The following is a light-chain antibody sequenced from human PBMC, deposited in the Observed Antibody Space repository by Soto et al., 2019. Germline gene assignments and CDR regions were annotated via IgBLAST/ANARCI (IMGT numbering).Light chain of an antibody. Sequence: EIVLTQSPATLSLSPGESATLSCRASQSVGSYLAWFQQRHGQAPRLLIYDASNRATGIPARFSGSGSGTDFTLTISSLEPEDFALYYCQQRSDWPPEPTFGGGTEVEI. CDR1: QSVGSY. CDR3: QQRSDWPPEPT. CDR2: DAS. J-gene: IGKJ4*01. V-gene: IGKV3-11*01.